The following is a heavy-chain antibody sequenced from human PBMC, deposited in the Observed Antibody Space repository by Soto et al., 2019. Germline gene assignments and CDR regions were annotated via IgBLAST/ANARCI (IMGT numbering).Heavy chain of an antibody. J-gene: IGHJ3*02. V-gene: IGHV1-46*03. Sequence: QVQLVQSGAEVKKPGASVKVSCKASGYTFTSYYMHWVRQAPGQGLEWMGIINPSGGSTSYAQKFQGRVTMTRATSTSTVYMELSSLRSEDTAVYFCARGPLRYFDWLAFFDAFDIWGQGTMVTVSS. D-gene: IGHD3-9*01. CDR2: INPSGGST. CDR1: GYTFTSYY. CDR3: ARGPLRYFDWLAFFDAFDI.